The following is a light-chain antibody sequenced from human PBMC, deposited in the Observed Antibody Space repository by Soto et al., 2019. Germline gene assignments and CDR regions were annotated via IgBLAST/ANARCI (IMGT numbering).Light chain of an antibody. Sequence: AVATQEPSLTVSPGGTVTLTWASNTRPDTSDHRPHWLQQKAGQPPRALIYSTTNKHFWTPARFSGSLLGGKAALTLSGVQPDDEAEYYCLLFHGTQRLFGGGTKLTVL. CDR2: STT. J-gene: IGLJ3*02. CDR1: TRPDTSDHR. CDR3: LLFHGTQRL. V-gene: IGLV7-43*01.